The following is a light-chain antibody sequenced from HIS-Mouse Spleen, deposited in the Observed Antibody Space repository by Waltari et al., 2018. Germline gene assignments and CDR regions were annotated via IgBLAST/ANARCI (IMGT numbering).Light chain of an antibody. CDR1: KLGDKY. CDR2: QDS. V-gene: IGLV3-1*01. Sequence: SYELTQPPSVSVSPGQTASITCSGDKLGDKYACWYQQKPGQSPVLVIYQDSKRPSGIPERFSGSTYGNTATLTISGTQAMDEADYYCQAWDSSTANVVFGGGTKLTVL. CDR3: QAWDSSTANVV. J-gene: IGLJ2*01.